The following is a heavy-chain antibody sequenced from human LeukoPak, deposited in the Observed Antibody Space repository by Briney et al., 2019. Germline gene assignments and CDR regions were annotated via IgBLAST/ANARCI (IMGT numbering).Heavy chain of an antibody. CDR1: GGTFSSYA. CDR2: IIPILGIA. Sequence: ASVTVSCKASGGTFSSYAISWVRQAPGQGLEWMGRIIPILGIANYAQKFQGRVTITADKSTSTAYMELSSLRSEDTAVYYCARPSYGYYYYYGMDVWGQGTTVTVSS. V-gene: IGHV1-69*04. D-gene: IGHD5-18*01. J-gene: IGHJ6*02. CDR3: ARPSYGYYYYYGMDV.